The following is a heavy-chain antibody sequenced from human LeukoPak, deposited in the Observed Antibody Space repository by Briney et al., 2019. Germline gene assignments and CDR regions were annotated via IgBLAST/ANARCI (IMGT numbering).Heavy chain of an antibody. CDR3: ARGPMRGWFDP. Sequence: PSETLSLTCAVFGGSFSGYSWSWIRQPPGKGLEWTGEIDHSGSTNYNPSLKSRVTISVDTSKNQFSLKLSSVTAADTAVYFCARGPMRGWFDPWGQGTLVTVSS. CDR2: IDHSGST. J-gene: IGHJ5*02. V-gene: IGHV4-34*01. CDR1: GGSFSGYS.